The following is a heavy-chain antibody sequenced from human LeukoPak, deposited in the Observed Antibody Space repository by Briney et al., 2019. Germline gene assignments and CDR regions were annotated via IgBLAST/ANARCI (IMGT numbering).Heavy chain of an antibody. CDR2: INHSGST. CDR3: AGNNWNDLSYFDY. CDR1: GGSFSGYY. Sequence: SETLSLTCAVYGGSFSGYYWSWIRQPPGKGLEWIGEINHSGSTNYNPSLKSRVTISVDTSKNQFSLKLSSVTAADTAVYYCAGNNWNDLSYFDYWGQGTLVTVSS. V-gene: IGHV4-34*01. J-gene: IGHJ4*02. D-gene: IGHD1-1*01.